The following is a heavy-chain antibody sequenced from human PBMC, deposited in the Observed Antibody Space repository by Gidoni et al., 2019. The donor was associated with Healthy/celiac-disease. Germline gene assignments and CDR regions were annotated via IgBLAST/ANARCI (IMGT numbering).Heavy chain of an antibody. V-gene: IGHV1-46*01. CDR1: GYTFTSYY. CDR3: AREAADCSGGSCYSYYYYGMDV. CDR2: INPSGGST. Sequence: QVQLVQSGAEVKKPGASVKVSCKASGYTFTSYYMHWVRQAPGQGLEWMGIINPSGGSTSYAQKFQGRVTMTRDTSTSTVYMELSSLRSEDTAVYYCAREAADCSGGSCYSYYYYGMDVWGQGTTVTVSS. J-gene: IGHJ6*02. D-gene: IGHD2-15*01.